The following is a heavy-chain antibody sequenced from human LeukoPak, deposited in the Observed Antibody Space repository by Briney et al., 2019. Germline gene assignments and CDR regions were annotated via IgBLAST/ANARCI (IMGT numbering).Heavy chain of an antibody. D-gene: IGHD1-26*01. CDR1: GGTFSSYA. Sequence: ASVKVSCKASGGTFSSYAISWVRQAPGQGLEWMGGIIPIFGTANYAQKLQGRVTITADESTSTAYMELSSLRSEDTAVYYCAREVECGSYQRCVNNWFDPWGQGTLVTVSS. J-gene: IGHJ5*02. CDR3: AREVECGSYQRCVNNWFDP. CDR2: IIPIFGTA. V-gene: IGHV1-69*13.